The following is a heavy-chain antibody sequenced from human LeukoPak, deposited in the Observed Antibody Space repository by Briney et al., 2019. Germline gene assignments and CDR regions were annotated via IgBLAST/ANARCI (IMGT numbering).Heavy chain of an antibody. V-gene: IGHV3-23*01. J-gene: IGHJ4*02. Sequence: PAGSLRLSCAASGFTFSSYAMSWVRQAPGKGLEWVSAISGSGGSTYYADSVKGRFTISRDNSKTTLYLQMNSLRAEDTAVYYCAKAMIAAAGRDYWGQGTLVTVPS. CDR1: GFTFSSYA. CDR2: ISGSGGST. CDR3: AKAMIAAAGRDY. D-gene: IGHD6-13*01.